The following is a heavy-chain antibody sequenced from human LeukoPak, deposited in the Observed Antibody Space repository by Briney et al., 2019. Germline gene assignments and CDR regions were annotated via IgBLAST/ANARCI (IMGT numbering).Heavy chain of an antibody. CDR3: ARTRGTHISMAYLDS. D-gene: IGHD2/OR15-2a*01. V-gene: IGHV1-2*02. J-gene: IGHJ4*02. CDR1: GYTFTGNF. Sequence: ASVKVSCTTSGYTFTGNFMHWVRQAPGQGPEWMGWINPNNGDTNYAQKFQGRVTMTRVTSITTAYMELSSLRSDDTAVYYCARTRGTHISMAYLDSWGQGTLVTVSS. CDR2: INPNNGDT.